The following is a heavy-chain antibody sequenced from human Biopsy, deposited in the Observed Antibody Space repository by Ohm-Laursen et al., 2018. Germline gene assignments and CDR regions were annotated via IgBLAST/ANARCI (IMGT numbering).Heavy chain of an antibody. J-gene: IGHJ2*01. CDR1: GDSISSNY. CDR3: ARDRGYYSDRTVPGYFDL. V-gene: IGHV4-59*01. Sequence: WQTLSLTCAVSGDSISSNYWSWIRQPPGKGLEWIGYVFYTGSTDYNPSLQSRVTISVDTSKNHFSLRLRSVTPADTAIYYCARDRGYYSDRTVPGYFDLWGRGTLVTVSS. CDR2: VFYTGST. D-gene: IGHD3-22*01.